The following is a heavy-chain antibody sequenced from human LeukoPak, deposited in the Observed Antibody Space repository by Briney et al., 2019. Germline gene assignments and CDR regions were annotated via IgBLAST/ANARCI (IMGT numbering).Heavy chain of an antibody. V-gene: IGHV3-30*18. CDR3: AKYTLTMVRGVLPPFIDY. J-gene: IGHJ4*02. Sequence: PGGSLRLLCAASGSIFSSYGMHWVRQAPGKGLEWVIGISYDGSEKYYADSVKGRFTISRDNSKNTLYLQMNSLRAEDTAVYYCAKYTLTMVRGVLPPFIDYWGQGTLVTVSS. D-gene: IGHD3-10*01. CDR2: ISYDGSEK. CDR1: GSIFSSYG.